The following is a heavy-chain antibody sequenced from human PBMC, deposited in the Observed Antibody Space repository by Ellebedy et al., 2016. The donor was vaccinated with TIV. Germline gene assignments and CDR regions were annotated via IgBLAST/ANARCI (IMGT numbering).Heavy chain of an antibody. CDR1: GFTFSSFW. V-gene: IGHV3-74*01. CDR3: ARGRYYGMDL. J-gene: IGHJ6*02. CDR2: INSGGSST. Sequence: GESLKISCAASGFTFSSFWMHWVRQAPGKGLVWVSGINSGGSSTRYADSVKGRFTISRDNAKNTLYLQMNSLRSEDTALYYCARGRYYGMDLWGQGTTVTVSS.